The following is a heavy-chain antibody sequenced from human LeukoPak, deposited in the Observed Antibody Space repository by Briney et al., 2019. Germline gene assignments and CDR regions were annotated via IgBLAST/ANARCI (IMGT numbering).Heavy chain of an antibody. D-gene: IGHD3-22*01. Sequence: ASVKVSCKASGYTFTSYDINWVRQATGQGLEWMGWMNPNSGNTGYAQKFQGRVTMTRNTSIRTAYIELSSLRSADTAVYYCVSPGVYYDSSGYYPFDYWGQGTLVTVSS. V-gene: IGHV1-8*01. CDR2: MNPNSGNT. CDR3: VSPGVYYDSSGYYPFDY. CDR1: GYTFTSYD. J-gene: IGHJ4*02.